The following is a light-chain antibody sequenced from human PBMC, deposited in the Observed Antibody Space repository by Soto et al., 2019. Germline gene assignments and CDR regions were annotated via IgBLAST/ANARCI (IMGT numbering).Light chain of an antibody. CDR1: QSITIW. CDR2: DAS. Sequence: DIQMTQSPSTLSASLGDRVTITCRASQSITIWLAWYQQKPGKAPKRLIFDASRLESGVPSRFSGSGSGTEFTLTISSLQPDDFATYHCQPYNSYSWTFGQGTKVEIK. J-gene: IGKJ1*01. CDR3: QPYNSYSWT. V-gene: IGKV1-5*01.